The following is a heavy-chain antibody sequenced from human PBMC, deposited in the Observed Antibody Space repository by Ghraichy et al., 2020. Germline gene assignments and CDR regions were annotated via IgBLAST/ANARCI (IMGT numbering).Heavy chain of an antibody. V-gene: IGHV4-34*01. CDR1: GGSLSSYY. CDR3: ARGPRGGVTVIGYFDS. CDR2: ISHSGVT. J-gene: IGHJ4*02. Sequence: SETLSLTCDVYGGSLSSYYWSWIRQPPGKGLEWIGEISHSGVTHYTPSLKSRVTFLVDISKSPFSLKLSSVTDADTAVYYCARGPRGGVTVIGYFDSWGQGSLVTVSS. D-gene: IGHD2-21*01.